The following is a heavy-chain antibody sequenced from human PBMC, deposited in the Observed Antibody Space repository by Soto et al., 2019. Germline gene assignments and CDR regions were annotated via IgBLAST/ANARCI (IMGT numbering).Heavy chain of an antibody. J-gene: IGHJ6*02. CDR2: INAGNGNT. D-gene: IGHD3-3*01. Sequence: ASVKVSCKASGNTLTHNAIHWVRQAPGQRLEWMGWINAGNGNTKYSQKFQGRVTMTRNTSISTAYMELSSLRSEDTAVYYCASNTYDFWSGYYFTGELMYGMDVWGQGTTVTVSS. CDR3: ASNTYDFWSGYYFTGELMYGMDV. V-gene: IGHV1-3*01. CDR1: GNTLTHNA.